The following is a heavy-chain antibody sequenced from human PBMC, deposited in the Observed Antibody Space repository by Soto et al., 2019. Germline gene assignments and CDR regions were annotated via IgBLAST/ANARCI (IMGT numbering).Heavy chain of an antibody. CDR2: IYYSGNT. Sequence: SETLSLTCIVSGGSISSYYWSWIRQPPGKGLEWIGYIYYSGNTNYTPSLNSRVTLSVDTSKNQFSLKLTSVTAADTAVYYCARHTPAISISDHWGQGTLVTVSS. CDR3: ARHTPAISISDH. V-gene: IGHV4-59*08. D-gene: IGHD2-15*01. J-gene: IGHJ4*02. CDR1: GGSISSYY.